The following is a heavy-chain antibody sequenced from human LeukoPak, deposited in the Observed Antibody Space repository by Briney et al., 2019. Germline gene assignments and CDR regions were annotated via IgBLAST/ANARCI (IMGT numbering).Heavy chain of an antibody. CDR1: GFTFSSYW. CDR3: ARVGWNYYGSGSYHFDY. D-gene: IGHD3-10*01. Sequence: GGSLRLSCAASGFTFSSYWMSWVRQAPGKGLEWVANIKQDGSEKYYVDSVKGRFTISRDNAKNSLYLQVNSLKAEDTAVYYCARVGWNYYGSGSYHFDYWGQGTLVTVSS. J-gene: IGHJ4*02. CDR2: IKQDGSEK. V-gene: IGHV3-7*01.